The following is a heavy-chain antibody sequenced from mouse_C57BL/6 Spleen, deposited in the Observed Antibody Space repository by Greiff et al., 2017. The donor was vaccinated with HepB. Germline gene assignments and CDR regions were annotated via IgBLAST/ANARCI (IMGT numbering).Heavy chain of an antibody. D-gene: IGHD3-3*01. V-gene: IGHV3-5*01. CDR2: IYYSGTI. J-gene: IGHJ1*03. Sequence: EVQLQQSGPGLVKPSQTVFLTCTVTGISITTGNYRWSWIRQFPGNKLEWIGYIYYSGTITYNPSLTSRTTITRDTPKNQFFLEMNSLTAEDTATYYCARDGGRGDWYFDVWGTGTTVTVSS. CDR3: ARDGGRGDWYFDV. CDR1: GISITTGNYR.